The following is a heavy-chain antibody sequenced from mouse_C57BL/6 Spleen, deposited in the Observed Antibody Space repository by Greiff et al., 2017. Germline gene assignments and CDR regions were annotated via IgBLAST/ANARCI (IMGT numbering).Heavy chain of an antibody. J-gene: IGHJ2*01. V-gene: IGHV1-26*01. Sequence: EVQLQQSGPELVKPGASVKISCKASGYTFTDYYMNWVKQSHGKSLEWIGDINPNNGGNGYNQKFKGKSTLTVDKSSSPADMELRSLTSEDSAIYYCARGVFYWDYWGQGTTLTVSS. CDR2: INPNNGGN. CDR3: ARGVFYWDY. CDR1: GYTFTDYY.